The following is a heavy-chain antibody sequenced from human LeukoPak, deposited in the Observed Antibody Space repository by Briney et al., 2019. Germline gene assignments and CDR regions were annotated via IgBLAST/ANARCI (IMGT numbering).Heavy chain of an antibody. CDR2: IYYSGST. CDR1: GGSISSSSYY. D-gene: IGHD6-19*01. J-gene: IGHJ4*02. Sequence: SETLSLTCTVSGGSISSSSYYWGWIRQPPGKGLEWIGSIYYSGSTYYNPSLKSRVTISVDTSKNQFSLKLSSVTAADTAVYYCARHLRYAGIAVTGMDYWGQGTLVTVSS. V-gene: IGHV4-39*01. CDR3: ARHLRYAGIAVTGMDY.